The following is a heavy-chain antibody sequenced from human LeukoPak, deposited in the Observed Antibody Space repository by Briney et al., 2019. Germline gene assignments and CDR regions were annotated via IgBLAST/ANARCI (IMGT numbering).Heavy chain of an antibody. CDR3: ARGGIVVPAAIISVDAFDI. Sequence: SQTLSLTCAISGDSVSSNSAAWNWIRQSPSRGLEWLGRTYYRSKWYNDYAVSVKSRITINPDTSKNQFSLQLNSVTPEDTAVYYCARGGIVVPAAIISVDAFDIWGQGTMVTVPS. CDR1: GDSVSSNSAA. CDR2: TYYRSKWYN. J-gene: IGHJ3*02. D-gene: IGHD2-2*02. V-gene: IGHV6-1*01.